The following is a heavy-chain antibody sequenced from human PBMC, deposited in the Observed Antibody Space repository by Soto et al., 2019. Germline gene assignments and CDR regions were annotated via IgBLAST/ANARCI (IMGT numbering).Heavy chain of an antibody. J-gene: IGHJ3*02. CDR3: ARVPKDNWNYGSAFDI. D-gene: IGHD1-7*01. Sequence: SETLSLTCTVSGGSISSYYWSWIRQPPGKGLEWIGYIYYSGSTNYNPSLKSRVTISVDTSKNQFSLKLSSVTAADTAVYYCARVPKDNWNYGSAFDIWGQGTMVTVSS. V-gene: IGHV4-59*01. CDR1: GGSISSYY. CDR2: IYYSGST.